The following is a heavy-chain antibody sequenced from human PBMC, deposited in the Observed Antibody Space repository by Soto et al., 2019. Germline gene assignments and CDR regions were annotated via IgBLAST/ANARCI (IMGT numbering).Heavy chain of an antibody. CDR3: ARDIYCTNGVCLSGWFAP. D-gene: IGHD2-8*01. CDR1: GGSISSGGYY. V-gene: IGHV4-31*03. CDR2: IYYSGST. Sequence: SETLSLTCTVSGGSISSGGYYWSWIRQHPGKGLEWIGYIYYSGSTYYNPSLKSRVTISVDTSKNQFSLKLSSVTAADTAVYYCARDIYCTNGVCLSGWFAPWGQGTLVTVS. J-gene: IGHJ5*02.